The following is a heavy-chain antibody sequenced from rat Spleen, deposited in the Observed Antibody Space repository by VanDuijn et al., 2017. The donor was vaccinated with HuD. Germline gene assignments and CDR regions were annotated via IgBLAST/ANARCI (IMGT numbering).Heavy chain of an antibody. CDR2: ITRDGSST. J-gene: IGHJ3*01. D-gene: IGHD3-3*01. CDR1: GFTFSSSW. V-gene: IGHV5-35*01. Sequence: EVQLVESGGGLVQPGSPLKLSCAVSGFTFSSSWLNWIRQATGKGLEWVASITRDGSSTYYPDTVKGRFVISKDNAKDTGYLNMNNLRSEDTAMYYCTGGGHSALNWFAYWGQGTLVTVSS. CDR3: TGGGHSALNWFAY.